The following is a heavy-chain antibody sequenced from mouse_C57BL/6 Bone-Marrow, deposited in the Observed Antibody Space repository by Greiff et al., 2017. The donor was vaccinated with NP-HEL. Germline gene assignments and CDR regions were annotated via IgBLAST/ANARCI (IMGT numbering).Heavy chain of an antibody. CDR2: ISDGGSYT. J-gene: IGHJ2*01. CDR1: GFTFSSYA. CDR3: ARVGDDGDYLPYFDS. V-gene: IGHV5-4*03. Sequence: EVKLVESGGGLVKPGGSLKLSCAASGFTFSSYAMSWVRQTPEKRLEWVATISDGGSYTYYPDNVKGRFTISRDNAKNNLYLQMSHLKSEDTAMYYCARVGDDGDYLPYFDSWGQGTTLTVSS. D-gene: IGHD2-3*01.